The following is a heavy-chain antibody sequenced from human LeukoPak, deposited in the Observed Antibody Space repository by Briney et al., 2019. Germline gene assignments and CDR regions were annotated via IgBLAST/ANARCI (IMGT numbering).Heavy chain of an antibody. D-gene: IGHD3-10*01. V-gene: IGHV4-34*01. CDR3: ARGRVRAAAVNWFDP. Sequence: SETLSLTCAVYGGSFSGYTWSWIRQPPGKGREWIGEINHSGSTNYNPSLKSRVTISVDTSKNQFSLKLSSVTAADTAVYYCARGRVRAAAVNWFDPWGQGTLVTVSS. J-gene: IGHJ5*02. CDR1: GGSFSGYT. CDR2: INHSGST.